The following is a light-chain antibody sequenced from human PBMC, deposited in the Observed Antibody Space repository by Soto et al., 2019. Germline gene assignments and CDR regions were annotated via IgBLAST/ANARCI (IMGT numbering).Light chain of an antibody. V-gene: IGKV3D-20*01. CDR2: DAS. CDR3: QQYGSSPPVT. Sequence: ESVLRQSPATVSLSPGERGTLSCWASQSVTRSCLAWYQHKPGLAPRLLIYDASSRATGIPDRFSGSGSGTDFTLTISRLEPEDFAVYYCQQYGSSPPVTFGQGTRLEIK. CDR1: QSVTRSC. J-gene: IGKJ5*01.